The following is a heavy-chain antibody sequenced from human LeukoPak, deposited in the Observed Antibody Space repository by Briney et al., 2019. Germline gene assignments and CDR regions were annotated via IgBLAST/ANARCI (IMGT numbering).Heavy chain of an antibody. V-gene: IGHV4-39*07. CDR2: ISYSGTT. Sequence: PSETLSLTCTVSGGSISSSNYFWGWVRQPPGKGLEWIGTISYSGTTHDNPSLKSRVIISVDTSKKQFSLRLSSVTAADTAAYYCARDQEMAIDYWGQGTLVTVSS. CDR3: ARDQEMAIDY. J-gene: IGHJ4*02. CDR1: GGSISSSNYF. D-gene: IGHD5-24*01.